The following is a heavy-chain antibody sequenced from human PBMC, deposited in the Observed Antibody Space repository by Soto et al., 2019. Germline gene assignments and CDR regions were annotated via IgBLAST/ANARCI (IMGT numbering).Heavy chain of an antibody. Sequence: QVQLQESGPGLVKPSETLSLTCTVSGGSITNYYCSWFRQPPGKGLEWIGYIQYNGYSAYNLSLKRRGTMSMDTAKTELSLMLESVSATDTAVYYCARHGFGSLHGLVDVWGQGTTVIVSS. D-gene: IGHD3-10*01. CDR2: IQYNGYS. CDR3: ARHGFGSLHGLVDV. J-gene: IGHJ6*02. CDR1: GGSITNYY. V-gene: IGHV4-59*08.